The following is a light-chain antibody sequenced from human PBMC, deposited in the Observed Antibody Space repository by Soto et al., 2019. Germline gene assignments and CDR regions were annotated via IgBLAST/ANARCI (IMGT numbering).Light chain of an antibody. CDR1: QSVSSSY. V-gene: IGKV3-20*01. J-gene: IGKJ5*01. CDR3: QQYGTSPSIT. Sequence: EIVLTQSPGTLSLSPGERATLSCRASQSVSSSYLAWYQQKPGQAPRLLIYGAFSRATGIPDTFSGSGSGTDFTLTISRVEPEDFAVYYCQQYGTSPSITFGHGTRLEIK. CDR2: GAF.